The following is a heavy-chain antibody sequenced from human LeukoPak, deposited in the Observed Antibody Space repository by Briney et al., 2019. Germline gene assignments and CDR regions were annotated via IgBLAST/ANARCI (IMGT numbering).Heavy chain of an antibody. J-gene: IGHJ6*02. CDR1: GFSLSGYG. Sequence: PGGSLSLSCAASGFSLSGYGMHWVRQAPDKGLEWVSVISYDGSNQDYGDSVKGRFTISRDNSKNTLYLRMTSLRAEDTAVYYCAKTAGTPGYYYYHYGMDVWGQGTTVTV. V-gene: IGHV3-30*18. D-gene: IGHD6-13*01. CDR2: ISYDGSNQ. CDR3: AKTAGTPGYYYYHYGMDV.